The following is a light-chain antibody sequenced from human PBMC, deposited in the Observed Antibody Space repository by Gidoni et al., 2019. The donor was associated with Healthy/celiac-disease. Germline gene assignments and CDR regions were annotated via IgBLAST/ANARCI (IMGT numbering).Light chain of an antibody. Sequence: DIQLTQSPSFLSASVGDRVTITCRASQGISSYLAWYQQKPGKAPKLLIYAASTLQSGVPSRSSGSGSGTEFTLKISSLQPEDFATYYCQQLNSYPHTFXGXTKVEIK. J-gene: IGKJ4*01. CDR2: AAS. CDR3: QQLNSYPHT. V-gene: IGKV1-9*01. CDR1: QGISSY.